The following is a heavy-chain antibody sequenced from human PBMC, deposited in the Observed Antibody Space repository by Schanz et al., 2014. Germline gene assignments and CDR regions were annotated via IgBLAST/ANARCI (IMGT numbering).Heavy chain of an antibody. V-gene: IGHV3-48*02. Sequence: DVQMVESGGGLVQPGGSLRLSCAVSGFTFSSYGMNWVRQAPGKGLEWVSYISGSTWTTYYADSVKGRFTISRDNAKNSLFLQMNSLRDEDTSFFFCARSRGLYDTSGYEPYDYWGQGTLATVSS. CDR3: ARSRGLYDTSGYEPYDY. D-gene: IGHD3-22*01. CDR1: GFTFSSYG. CDR2: ISGSTWTT. J-gene: IGHJ4*02.